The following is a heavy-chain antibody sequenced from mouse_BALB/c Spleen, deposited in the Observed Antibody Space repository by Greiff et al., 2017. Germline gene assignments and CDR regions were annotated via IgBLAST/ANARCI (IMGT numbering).Heavy chain of an antibody. CDR2: ISSGGST. CDR1: GFTFSSYA. V-gene: IGHV5-6-5*01. CDR3: ARGGDYGKTPFAY. D-gene: IGHD2-1*01. J-gene: IGHJ3*01. Sequence: EVKLMESGGGLVKPGGSLKLSCAASGFTFSSYAMSWVRQTPEKRLEWVASISSGGSTYYPDSVKGRFTISRDNARNILYLQMSSLRSEDTAMYYCARGGDYGKTPFAYWGQGTLVTVSA.